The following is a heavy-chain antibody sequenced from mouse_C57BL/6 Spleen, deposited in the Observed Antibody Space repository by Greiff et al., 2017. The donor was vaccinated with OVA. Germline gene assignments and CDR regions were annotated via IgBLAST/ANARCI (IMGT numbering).Heavy chain of an antibody. CDR2: IHPNSGST. J-gene: IGHJ4*01. Sequence: QVQLQQPGAELVKPGASVKLSCKASGYTFTSYWMHWVKQRPGQGLEWIGMIHPNSGSTNYNEKFKSKATLTVDKSSSTAYMQLSSLTSEDSAVYYCAKGDYYGSSLLYYYAMDYWGQGTSVTVSS. D-gene: IGHD1-1*01. CDR3: AKGDYYGSSLLYYYAMDY. CDR1: GYTFTSYW. V-gene: IGHV1-64*01.